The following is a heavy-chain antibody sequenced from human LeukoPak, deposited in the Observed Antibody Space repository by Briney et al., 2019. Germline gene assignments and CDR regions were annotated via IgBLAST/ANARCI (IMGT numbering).Heavy chain of an antibody. Sequence: GGSLRLSCAASGFTFTNYWMTWVRQAPGKGLEWVANIKQDGSEKYYVDSVKGRFTISRDNAKNSLYLQMTSLRAEDTAVYYCAGDLSYYDSSGYYYSWGQGTLVTVSS. CDR3: AGDLSYYDSSGYYYS. J-gene: IGHJ4*02. CDR2: IKQDGSEK. D-gene: IGHD3-22*01. CDR1: GFTFTNYW. V-gene: IGHV3-7*01.